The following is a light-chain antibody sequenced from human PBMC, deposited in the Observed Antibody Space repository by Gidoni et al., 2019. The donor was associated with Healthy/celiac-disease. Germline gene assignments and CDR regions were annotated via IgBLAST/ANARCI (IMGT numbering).Light chain of an antibody. V-gene: IGLV2-23*01. CDR3: CSYAGSSTPWV. J-gene: IGLJ3*02. CDR2: EGS. CDR1: SSDVGSYNL. Sequence: QSALTQPASVSGSPGQSITISCTGTSSDVGSYNLVSWYQQHPAKAPKLMIYEGSKRPSGVSNRFSGSKSGNTASLTISGLQAEDEADYYCCSYAGSSTPWVFGGGTKLTVL.